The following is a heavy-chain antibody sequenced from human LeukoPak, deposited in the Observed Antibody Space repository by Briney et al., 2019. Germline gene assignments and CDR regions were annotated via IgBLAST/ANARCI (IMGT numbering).Heavy chain of an antibody. Sequence: ASVKVSCKASGYTFTSYGISWVRQAPGQGLEWMGWISAYNGNTNYAQKLQGRVTMTTDTSTSTAYMELRGLRSDDTAVYYCARGVMITFGGVIAQQYYFDYWGQGTLVTVSS. V-gene: IGHV1-18*04. CDR2: ISAYNGNT. J-gene: IGHJ4*02. CDR1: GYTFTSYG. CDR3: ARGVMITFGGVIAQQYYFDY. D-gene: IGHD3-16*02.